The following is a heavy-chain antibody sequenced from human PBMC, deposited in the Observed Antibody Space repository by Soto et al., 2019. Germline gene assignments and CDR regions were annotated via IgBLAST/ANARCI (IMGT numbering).Heavy chain of an antibody. D-gene: IGHD1-26*01. CDR3: ARDGKGGSHFYGMDV. J-gene: IGHJ6*02. Sequence: PVESLKISCMGSGYSFGTYWIAWVRQMPGKGLECMGIFYPGDSETTYSPSFQGQVTFSADKSISTAYLQWRSLKASDTAMYYCARDGKGGSHFYGMDVWGQGTTVTVSS. V-gene: IGHV5-51*01. CDR1: GYSFGTYW. CDR2: FYPGDSET.